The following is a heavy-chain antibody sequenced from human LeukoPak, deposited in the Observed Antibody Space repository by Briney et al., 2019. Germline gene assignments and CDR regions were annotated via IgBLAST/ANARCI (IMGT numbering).Heavy chain of an antibody. CDR2: INPKSGGT. CDR3: ARSQWLVIHDAFDI. CDR1: GYIFPRYY. J-gene: IGHJ3*02. Sequence: AGVNVSCKACGYIFPRYYMHGLRPPPGRGGEGVGRINPKSGGTNYAQKFQGRFTMTRDTSISTANMELSRLRSDDPAVYYCARSQWLVIHDAFDIWGQGTMVTVSS. D-gene: IGHD6-19*01. V-gene: IGHV1-2*02.